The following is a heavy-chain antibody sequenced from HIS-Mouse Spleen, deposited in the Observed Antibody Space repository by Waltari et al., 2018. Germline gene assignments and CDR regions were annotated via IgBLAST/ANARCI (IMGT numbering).Heavy chain of an antibody. J-gene: IGHJ4*02. Sequence: VQLVESGGGVVQPGMSLRLSCAAPGFPFSSSGLHWLRQAPGKGMEWVAVISYDGSNKYYADSVKGRFTISRDNSKNTLYLQMNSLRAEDTAVYYCAKDRGSPLYFDYWGQGTLVTVSS. V-gene: IGHV3-30*18. CDR2: ISYDGSNK. CDR1: GFPFSSSG. CDR3: AKDRGSPLYFDY. D-gene: IGHD1-26*01.